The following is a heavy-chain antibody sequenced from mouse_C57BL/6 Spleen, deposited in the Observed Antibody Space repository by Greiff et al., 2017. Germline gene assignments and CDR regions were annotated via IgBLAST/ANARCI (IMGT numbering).Heavy chain of an antibody. CDR3: ARSEGLRLYYAMDY. J-gene: IGHJ4*01. V-gene: IGHV1-76*01. CDR1: GYTFTDYY. D-gene: IGHD2-4*01. CDR2: IYPGSGNT. Sequence: VQLQQSGAELVRPGASVKLSCKASGYTFTDYYINWVKQRPGQGLEWIARIYPGSGNTYYNEKFKGKATLTAEKSSSTAYMQLSSLTSEDSAVYFCARSEGLRLYYAMDYWGQGTSVTVSS.